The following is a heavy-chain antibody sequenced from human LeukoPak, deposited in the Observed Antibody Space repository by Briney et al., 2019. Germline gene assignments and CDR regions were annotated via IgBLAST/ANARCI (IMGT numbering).Heavy chain of an antibody. V-gene: IGHV3-7*01. CDR2: IKQDGSEK. J-gene: IGHJ6*03. D-gene: IGHD1-26*01. CDR3: ASGRYYYYMDV. CDR1: GFTFSSYA. Sequence: PGGSLRLSCAASGFTFSSYAMSWVRQAPGKGLEWVANIKQDGSEKYYVDSVKGRFTISRDNAKNSLFLQMNSLRAEDTAVYYCASGRYYYYMDVWGTGTTVTVFS.